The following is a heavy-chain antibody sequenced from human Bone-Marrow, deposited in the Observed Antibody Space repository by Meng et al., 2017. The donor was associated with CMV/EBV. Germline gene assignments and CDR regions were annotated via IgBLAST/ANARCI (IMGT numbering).Heavy chain of an antibody. V-gene: IGHV3-7*01. J-gene: IGHJ4*02. Sequence: GGSLRLSCAASGFTFSSYSMNWVRQAPGKGLEWVANIKEDGGVKYYVDSVKGRFTVSRDNAKNLVFLQMNSLRVEDTAVYYCARIGYSSSSEDYWGQGTLVTVSS. CDR2: IKEDGGVK. CDR3: ARIGYSSSSEDY. D-gene: IGHD6-6*01. CDR1: GFTFSSYS.